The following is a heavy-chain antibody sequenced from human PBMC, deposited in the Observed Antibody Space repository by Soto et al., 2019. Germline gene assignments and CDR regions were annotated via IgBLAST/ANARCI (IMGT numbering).Heavy chain of an antibody. CDR3: AGDGGYSIDY. J-gene: IGHJ4*02. D-gene: IGHD2-15*01. V-gene: IGHV3-30-3*01. CDR1: GFTFSDYA. Sequence: QVQLVESGGGVVQPGRSLRLSCVASGFTFSDYAMHWVRQAPGKGLEWVAVTSYDGTNKYYADSVKGRFTISRDNSKNTLFLQSNSLRAEDTAVYYCAGDGGYSIDYWGQGTLLTVSS. CDR2: TSYDGTNK.